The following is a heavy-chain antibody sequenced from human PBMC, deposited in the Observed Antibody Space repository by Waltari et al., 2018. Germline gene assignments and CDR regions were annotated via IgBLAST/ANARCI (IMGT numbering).Heavy chain of an antibody. CDR3: ARDDSELARTSGMDL. Sequence: EDQLVESGGGLVKPGGSLRLSCTGSGSTFATYDMNWVRQAPGRGPGWVSYISRSSSHKYIADSVKGRFTISRDNARNVLYLQLDSLRAEDTAVYYCARDDSELARTSGMDLWGQGTMVTVSS. V-gene: IGHV3-21*02. D-gene: IGHD1-7*01. J-gene: IGHJ6*02. CDR2: ISRSSSHK. CDR1: GSTFATYD.